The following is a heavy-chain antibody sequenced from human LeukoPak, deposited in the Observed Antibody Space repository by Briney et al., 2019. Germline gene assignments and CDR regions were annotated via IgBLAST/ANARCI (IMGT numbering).Heavy chain of an antibody. CDR2: IYYSGDT. D-gene: IGHD3-16*01. Sequence: SETLSLTCSVSGGSITGYSWSWIRQPPGKGLEWIGYIYYSGDTNYNPSLKSRVTISVDTSKNQFSLKLSSVTAADTAVYYCARSPYLGALGYYFDYWGQGTLVTVSS. CDR3: ARSPYLGALGYYFDY. CDR1: GGSITGYS. V-gene: IGHV4-59*01. J-gene: IGHJ4*02.